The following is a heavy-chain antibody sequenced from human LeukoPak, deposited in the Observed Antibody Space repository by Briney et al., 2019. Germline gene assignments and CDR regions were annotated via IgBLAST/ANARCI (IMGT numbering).Heavy chain of an antibody. J-gene: IGHJ6*03. D-gene: IGHD6-19*01. CDR2: INHSGST. V-gene: IGHV4-34*01. CDR1: GGSFSSYY. Sequence: SETLSLTCAVYGGSFSSYYWSWIRQPPGKGLEWIGEINHSGSTNYNPSLKSRVTISVDTSKNQFSLKLSSVTAADTAVYYCARAAAPEAGYYYYYMDVWGKGTTVTVSS. CDR3: ARAAAPEAGYYYYYMDV.